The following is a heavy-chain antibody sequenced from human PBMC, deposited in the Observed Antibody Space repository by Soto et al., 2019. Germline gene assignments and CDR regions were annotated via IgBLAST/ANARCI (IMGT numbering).Heavy chain of an antibody. CDR2: LSGTGDSK. J-gene: IGHJ4*02. CDR3: AKDNGNYGSGTFSH. Sequence: EVQLLESGGALVQPGGSLRLSCVASGFTFNNYAMSWVRQAPGKGLEWVSALSGTGDSKDYANSVKGRFTISRDDSKNTLYLQMSSLRAEDTAVYYCAKDNGNYGSGTFSHWGQGTLVTVSS. D-gene: IGHD3-10*01. V-gene: IGHV3-23*01. CDR1: GFTFNNYA.